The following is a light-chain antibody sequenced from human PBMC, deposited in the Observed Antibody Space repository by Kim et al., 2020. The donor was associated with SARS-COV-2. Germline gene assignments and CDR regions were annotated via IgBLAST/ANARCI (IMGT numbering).Light chain of an antibody. J-gene: IGKJ4*01. CDR1: QDISYY. Sequence: ASVGDRVTITCQATQDISYYLNWYQQRPGKAPKLLIYDASKLETGVPSRFSGSASGTHFTFSISSLQPEDIATYYCQHYETLPLTFGGGTKVEIK. CDR3: QHYETLPLT. V-gene: IGKV1-33*01. CDR2: DAS.